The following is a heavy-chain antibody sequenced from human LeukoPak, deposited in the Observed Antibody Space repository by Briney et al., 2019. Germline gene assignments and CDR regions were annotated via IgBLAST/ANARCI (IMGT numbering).Heavy chain of an antibody. CDR2: ISSSSSYI. CDR3: ARQSGGPYNWFDP. V-gene: IGHV3-21*01. J-gene: IGHJ5*02. CDR1: GFTFSSYS. Sequence: GGSLRLSCAASGFTFSSYSMNWVRQAPGKGLEWVSSISSSSSYIYYADSVKGRFTISRDKSKNTLYLQLNSLRAEDTAVYFCARQSGGPYNWFDPWGQGTLVTVSS. D-gene: IGHD2-15*01.